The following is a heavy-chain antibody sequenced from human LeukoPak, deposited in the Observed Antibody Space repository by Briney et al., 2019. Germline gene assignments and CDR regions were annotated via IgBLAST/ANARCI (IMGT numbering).Heavy chain of an antibody. CDR1: GFTFSSCG. CDR3: AKTKPVPAAGYYYYYMDV. Sequence: GGSLRLSCTASGFTFSSCGMHWVRQAPGKGLEWVAFIRYDGSNKYYADSVKGRFTISRDNSKNTLYLQMNSLRAEDTAVYYCAKTKPVPAAGYYYYYMDVWGKGTTVTVSS. J-gene: IGHJ6*03. D-gene: IGHD2-2*01. V-gene: IGHV3-30*02. CDR2: IRYDGSNK.